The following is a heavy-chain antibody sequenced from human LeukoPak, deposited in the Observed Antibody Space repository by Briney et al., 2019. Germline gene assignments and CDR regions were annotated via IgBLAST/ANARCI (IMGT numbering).Heavy chain of an antibody. CDR2: ISGYNGNT. D-gene: IGHD5-18*01. V-gene: IGHV1-18*01. CDR1: GYTFTSYG. Sequence: GASVKVSCKASGYTFTSYGISWVRQAPGQGLEWMGWISGYNGNTNNAQKVQGRVTMTTDTSTSTAYMELKSLRSDDSAVYYCARDPASVGFSYGYAYWGQGTLVAVSS. CDR3: ARDPASVGFSYGYAY. J-gene: IGHJ4*02.